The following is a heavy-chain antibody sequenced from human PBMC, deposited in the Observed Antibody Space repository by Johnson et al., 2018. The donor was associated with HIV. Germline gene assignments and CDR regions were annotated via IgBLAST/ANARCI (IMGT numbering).Heavy chain of an antibody. CDR1: GFTFSSYG. V-gene: IGHV3-30*02. CDR3: AKDFRRFFPTPDAFDI. CDR2: IRYDRSNK. J-gene: IGHJ3*02. D-gene: IGHD4-23*01. Sequence: QVQLVESGGGVVQPGGSLRLSCAASGFTFSSYGMHCVRQAPGKGLEWVAFIRYDRSNKYYADSVKGRFTVSRDNSKNTLYLQMNSLRPEDTAVYYCAKDFRRFFPTPDAFDIWGQGTMVTVSS.